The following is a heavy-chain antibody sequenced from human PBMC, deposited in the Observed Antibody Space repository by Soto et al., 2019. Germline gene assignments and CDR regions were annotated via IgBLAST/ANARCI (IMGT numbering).Heavy chain of an antibody. Sequence: ASCRTRGSRYTGRHMHWVRQATGQGLEWMGWINPNSGGTNYAQKFQGWVTMTRDTSISTAYMELSRLRSDDTALDYCARGGRIAAAGIDYWGQGTLVPFSS. CDR1: GSRYTGRH. CDR2: INPNSGGT. J-gene: IGHJ4*02. V-gene: IGHV1-2*04. CDR3: ARGGRIAAAGIDY. D-gene: IGHD6-13*01.